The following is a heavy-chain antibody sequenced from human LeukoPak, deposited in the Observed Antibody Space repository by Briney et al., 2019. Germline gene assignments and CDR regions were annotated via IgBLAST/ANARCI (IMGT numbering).Heavy chain of an antibody. D-gene: IGHD2-15*01. V-gene: IGHV3-23*01. CDR2: ISDSGGRM. J-gene: IGHJ4*02. Sequence: PGGSLRLSCAASGFTFSSSAMSWVRQAPGKGLEWVAGISDSGGRMYYPDSVKGRFTISRDNSKNTLYLQMGSLRGDDTALYYCAKVLGCCSGGNCYIVDYWGQGTLVTVSS. CDR3: AKVLGCCSGGNCYIVDY. CDR1: GFTFSSSA.